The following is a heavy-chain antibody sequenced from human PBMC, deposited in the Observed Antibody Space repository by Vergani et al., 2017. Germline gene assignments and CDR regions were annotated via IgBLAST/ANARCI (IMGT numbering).Heavy chain of an antibody. CDR3: ARSQGDYWYFYR. CDR1: GYSIGSGFY. Sequence: QVRLEESGPGLVKPSETLSLTCSVSGYSIGSGFYWAWIRQSPGEGLQWLTSIHNRGKTYHNPSLKSRVSVSLDTSKNRFSLNLTSVTATDTAVYYCARSQGDYWYFYRWVAGALVTVCS. D-gene: IGHD2-21*01. V-gene: IGHV4-38-2*01. CDR2: IHNRGKT. J-gene: IGHJ2*01.